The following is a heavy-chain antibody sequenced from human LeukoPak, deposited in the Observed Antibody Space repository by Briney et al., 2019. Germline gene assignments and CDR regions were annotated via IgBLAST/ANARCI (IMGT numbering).Heavy chain of an antibody. CDR3: AKHLGYYYGMGV. V-gene: IGHV1-18*01. CDR2: ISAYNGNT. J-gene: IGHJ6*02. CDR1: GYTFTSYG. Sequence: ASVTVSCKASGYTFTSYGISWVRQAPGQGLDWMGWISAYNGNTNYAQKLRGRVTMTTDTSTSTAYMELRSLRSDDTAVYYCAKHLGYYYGMGVWGQGTTVTVSS. D-gene: IGHD3-16*01.